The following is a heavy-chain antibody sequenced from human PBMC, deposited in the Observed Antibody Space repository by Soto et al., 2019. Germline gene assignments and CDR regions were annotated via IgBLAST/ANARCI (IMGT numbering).Heavy chain of an antibody. CDR3: ASEADYVITGYQPLGY. J-gene: IGHJ4*02. CDR1: GASINSGDHY. Sequence: SESLSLTCTVSGASINSGDHYWSWIRQPPGKGLEWIGYIYSSGSTYYNPSLNSRVTISVDTSKNQFSLKLRSVTAADTALCCCASEADYVITGYQPLGYWGLGTLVTVSA. CDR2: IYSSGST. V-gene: IGHV4-30-4*01. D-gene: IGHD3-22*01.